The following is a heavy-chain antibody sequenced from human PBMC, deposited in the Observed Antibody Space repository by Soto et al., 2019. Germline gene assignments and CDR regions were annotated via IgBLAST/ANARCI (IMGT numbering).Heavy chain of an antibody. D-gene: IGHD6-6*01. Sequence: SVKVSCKASGGTFSSYTISWVRQAPGQGLEWMGRIIPILGIANYAQKFQGRVTITADKSTSTAYMELSSLRSEDTAVYYCARASFKYSPNWFDPWGQGTLVTVSS. V-gene: IGHV1-69*02. CDR1: GGTFSSYT. CDR2: IIPILGIA. J-gene: IGHJ5*02. CDR3: ARASFKYSPNWFDP.